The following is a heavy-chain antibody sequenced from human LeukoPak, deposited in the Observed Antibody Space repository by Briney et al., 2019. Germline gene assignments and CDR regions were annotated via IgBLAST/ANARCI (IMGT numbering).Heavy chain of an antibody. CDR2: FDPEDSET. J-gene: IGHJ5*02. V-gene: IGHV1-24*01. CDR3: ATDLPGYGDYEVLDP. Sequence: ASVKVSCKVSGYTLTELSMHWVRQAPGKGLEWMGGFDPEDSETIYAQKFQGRVTMTEDTSTDTAYMELSSLRSEDTAVYYCATDLPGYGDYEVLDPWGQGTLVTVSS. CDR1: GYTLTELS. D-gene: IGHD4-17*01.